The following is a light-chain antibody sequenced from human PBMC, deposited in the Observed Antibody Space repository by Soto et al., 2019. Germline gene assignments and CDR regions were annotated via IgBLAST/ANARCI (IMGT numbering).Light chain of an antibody. V-gene: IGKV3-15*01. CDR3: QQYNKWPPWT. CDR1: QSVSSN. J-gene: IGKJ1*01. CDR2: GAS. Sequence: EIVMTQSPATLSVSPGERATLSCRASQSVSSNLAWYHQKPGQAPRLLIYGASTRATGIPARFSGRGSGTEFTLTISSLQSEDFAVYYCQQYNKWPPWTFGQGTKVEIK.